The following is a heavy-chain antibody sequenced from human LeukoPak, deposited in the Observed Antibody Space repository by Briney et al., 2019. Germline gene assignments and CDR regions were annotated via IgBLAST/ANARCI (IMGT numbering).Heavy chain of an antibody. CDR2: IVVGSGNT. Sequence: SVKVSCKASGFTFTSSAVQWVRQARGQRLEWIGWIVVGSGNTNYAQKFQGRVTITADESTSTAYMELSSLRSEGTAVYYCARDCCSGYYHTFDYWGQGTLVTVSS. CDR1: GFTFTSSA. J-gene: IGHJ4*02. CDR3: ARDCCSGYYHTFDY. V-gene: IGHV1-58*01. D-gene: IGHD3-3*01.